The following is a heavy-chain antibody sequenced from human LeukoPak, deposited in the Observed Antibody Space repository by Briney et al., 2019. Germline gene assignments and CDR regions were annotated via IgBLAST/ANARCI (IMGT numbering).Heavy chain of an antibody. CDR2: ISSGTNHI. Sequence: PGGSLRLSCAASGFTFDNYNMNWVRQAPGKGLEWVSSISSGTNHIFEADSVKGRFTVTKDTALNSLSLQMNSLRADDTAVYYCARSAGGNYFDYWDQGTLVTVSS. D-gene: IGHD2-8*02. J-gene: IGHJ4*02. CDR3: ARSAGGNYFDY. CDR1: GFTFDNYN. V-gene: IGHV3-21*01.